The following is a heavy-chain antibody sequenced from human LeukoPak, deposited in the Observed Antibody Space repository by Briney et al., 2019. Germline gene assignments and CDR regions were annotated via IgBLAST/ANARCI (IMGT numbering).Heavy chain of an antibody. J-gene: IGHJ4*02. Sequence: PSETLSLTCAVYGGSFSGYYWSWIRQPPGKGLEWIGEINHSGSTNYNPSLKSRVTISVDTSKNQFSLKLSSVTAADTAVYYCARGTSSCCSHWGQGTLVTVSS. CDR1: GGSFSGYY. CDR2: INHSGST. D-gene: IGHD2-15*01. V-gene: IGHV4-34*01. CDR3: ARGTSSCCSH.